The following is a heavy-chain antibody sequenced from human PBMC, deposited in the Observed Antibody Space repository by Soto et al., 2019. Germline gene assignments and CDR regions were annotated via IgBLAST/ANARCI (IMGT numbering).Heavy chain of an antibody. CDR1: GFTFSSYA. CDR3: ARDDSGYSSSWYIDYFNY. D-gene: IGHD6-13*01. V-gene: IGHV3-64*01. CDR2: ISGNGGST. J-gene: IGHJ4*02. Sequence: PGGSPRLSCAASGFTFSSYAMHWVRQDPGKGLEYVSVISGNGGSTYYANSVKGRFTISRDNSKNTLYLQMGSLTSEDTAIYYCARDDSGYSSSWYIDYFNYWGQGTLVTVSS.